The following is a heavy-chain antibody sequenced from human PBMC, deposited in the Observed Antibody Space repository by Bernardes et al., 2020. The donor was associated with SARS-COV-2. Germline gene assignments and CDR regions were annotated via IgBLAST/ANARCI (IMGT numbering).Heavy chain of an antibody. J-gene: IGHJ6*02. D-gene: IGHD1-7*01. Sequence: SETLSLTCVVYGGSFSGYYWNWIRQPPGKGLEWIGEINHSGSTNYNPSLKSRVTTSVDTSKNQFSLKLSSVTAADTAVYYCARGGTLELRYYYGMDVWGQGTTVTVSS. CDR2: INHSGST. V-gene: IGHV4-34*01. CDR1: GGSFSGYY. CDR3: ARGGTLELRYYYGMDV.